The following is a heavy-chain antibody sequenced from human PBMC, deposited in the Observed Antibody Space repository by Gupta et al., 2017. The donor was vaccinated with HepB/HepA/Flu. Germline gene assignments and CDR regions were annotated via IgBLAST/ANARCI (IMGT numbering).Heavy chain of an antibody. Sequence: QLQLQESGPGLVKPSETLSLTCTVSGASISSSSYYWGWMRQPPGKGLEWIGTIYYSGTTHYNPSLKSRVTTSVDTSKNQFSLKLSSVTAADTAVYYCVFLLDYWGQGNLVTGSS. CDR2: IYYSGTT. J-gene: IGHJ4*02. V-gene: IGHV4-39*01. CDR3: VFLLDY. D-gene: IGHD2/OR15-2a*01. CDR1: GASISSSSYY.